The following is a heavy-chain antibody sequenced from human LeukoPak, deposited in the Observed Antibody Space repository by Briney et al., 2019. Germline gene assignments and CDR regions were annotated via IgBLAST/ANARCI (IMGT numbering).Heavy chain of an antibody. V-gene: IGHV3-11*01. J-gene: IGHJ4*02. D-gene: IGHD2-15*01. Sequence: GGSLRLSCAASGFTFSDYYMSWIRQAPGKGLEWVSYISGGSSTIYYADSLKGRFTVSRDNAKNSLYLLMNSLRAEDRAVYYCARRGSGRLFDFWGQGTLVTVSS. CDR3: ARRGSGRLFDF. CDR1: GFTFSDYY. CDR2: ISGGSSTI.